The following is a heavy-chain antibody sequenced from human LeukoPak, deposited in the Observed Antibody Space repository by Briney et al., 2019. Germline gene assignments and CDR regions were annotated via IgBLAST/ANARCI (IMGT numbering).Heavy chain of an antibody. CDR1: GYTFTGYY. Sequence: GASVKVSCKASGYTFTGYYMHWVRQAPGQGLEWMGRINPNSGGTNYAQKFQGRVTMTRDTSISTAYMELTRLRSDDTAVYYCANSGSTSRYGYVDYWGQGTLVTVSS. CDR3: ANSGSTSRYGYVDY. J-gene: IGHJ4*02. D-gene: IGHD5-18*01. V-gene: IGHV1-2*02. CDR2: INPNSGGT.